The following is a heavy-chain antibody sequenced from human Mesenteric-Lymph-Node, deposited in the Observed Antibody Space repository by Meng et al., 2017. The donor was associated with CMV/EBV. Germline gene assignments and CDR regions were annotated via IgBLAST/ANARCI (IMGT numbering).Heavy chain of an antibody. V-gene: IGHV3-21*01. Sequence: GESLKISCAASGFTFSSYAMSWVRQAPGKGLEWVSSISSSSSYIYYADSVKGRFTISRDNAKNSLYLQMNSLRAEDTAVYYCSRGLGGSHDYWGQGTLVTVSS. CDR2: ISSSSSYI. D-gene: IGHD1-26*01. J-gene: IGHJ4*02. CDR3: SRGLGGSHDY. CDR1: GFTFSSYA.